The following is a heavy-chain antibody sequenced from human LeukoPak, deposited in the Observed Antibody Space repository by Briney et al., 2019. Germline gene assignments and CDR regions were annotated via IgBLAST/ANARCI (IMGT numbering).Heavy chain of an antibody. V-gene: IGHV1-69*13. CDR3: ARVFIAKARVGAFDI. Sequence: SVKVSCKASGGTFSSYAISWVRQAPGQGLEWMGGIIPIFGTANYAQKFQGRVTITADESTSTAYMELSSLRSEDAAVYYCARVFIAKARVGAFDIWGQGTMVTVSS. D-gene: IGHD6-13*01. CDR1: GGTFSSYA. J-gene: IGHJ3*02. CDR2: IIPIFGTA.